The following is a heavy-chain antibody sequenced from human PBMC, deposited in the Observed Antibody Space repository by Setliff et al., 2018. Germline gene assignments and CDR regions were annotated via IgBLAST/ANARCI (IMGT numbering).Heavy chain of an antibody. V-gene: IGHV4-39*07. D-gene: IGHD6-13*01. Sequence: SETLSLTCTVSGGSISGTINYWVWIRQPPGKGLEWIGHIYYLGNTYYNPSLESRLTMSVDTAKNQFSLKLTSVTAADTAVYYCASPVDEYSSSWIFDYWGQGTLVTVSS. J-gene: IGHJ4*02. CDR2: IYYLGNT. CDR3: ASPVDEYSSSWIFDY. CDR1: GGSISGTINY.